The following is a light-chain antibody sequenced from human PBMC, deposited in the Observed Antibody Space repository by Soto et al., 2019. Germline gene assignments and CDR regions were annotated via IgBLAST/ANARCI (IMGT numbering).Light chain of an antibody. Sequence: QSVRTQPASVSGSPGQSITISCTGTSSDVGSYNLVSWYQQHPGKAPKVIIYEGRKRPSGVSNRFSGSKSGNTASLTISGLQAEDEADYYCCSFAGSTPFVFGTGTKVTVL. CDR3: CSFAGSTPFV. J-gene: IGLJ1*01. V-gene: IGLV2-23*01. CDR2: EGR. CDR1: SSDVGSYNL.